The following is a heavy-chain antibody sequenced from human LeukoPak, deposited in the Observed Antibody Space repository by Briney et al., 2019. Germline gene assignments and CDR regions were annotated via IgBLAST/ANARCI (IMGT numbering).Heavy chain of an antibody. CDR3: ATNSGYYHPYYIDH. CDR1: GYSISSGYY. Sequence: SETLSLTCTVSGYSISSGYYWDWIRQPPGKGLEWIGNIYHSRSTYYSPSLKSRVTISVDASKNQFSLKLNSVTAADTAVYYCATNSGYYHPYYIDHWGQGTLVTVSS. D-gene: IGHD3-22*01. V-gene: IGHV4-38-2*02. CDR2: IYHSRST. J-gene: IGHJ4*02.